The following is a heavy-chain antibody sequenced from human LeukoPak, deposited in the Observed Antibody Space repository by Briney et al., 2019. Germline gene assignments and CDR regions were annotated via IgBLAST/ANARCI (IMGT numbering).Heavy chain of an antibody. CDR3: ARDRGRRGTHYGVY. CDR2: ISSSSSYI. CDR1: GFTFSSYS. Sequence: PGGSLRLSCAASGFTFSSYSMNWVRQAPGKGLEWVSSISSSSSYIYYADSVKGRFTISRDNAKNSLYLQMSSLRAEDTAVYYCARDRGRRGTHYGVYWGQGTLVTVSS. J-gene: IGHJ4*02. D-gene: IGHD4-17*01. V-gene: IGHV3-21*01.